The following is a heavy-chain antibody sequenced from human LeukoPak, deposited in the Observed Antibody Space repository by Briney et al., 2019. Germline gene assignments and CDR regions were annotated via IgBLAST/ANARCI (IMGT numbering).Heavy chain of an antibody. CDR3: ARVGYGRYCSGGSCYYFDY. J-gene: IGHJ4*02. V-gene: IGHV1-18*01. D-gene: IGHD2-15*01. Sequence: ASVKVSCKASGYTFTSYGISWVRQAPGQGLEWMGWISAYNGNTNYAQKLQGRVTMTTDTSTSTAYMELRSPRSDDTAVYYCARVGYGRYCSGGSCYYFDYWGQGTLVTVSS. CDR1: GYTFTSYG. CDR2: ISAYNGNT.